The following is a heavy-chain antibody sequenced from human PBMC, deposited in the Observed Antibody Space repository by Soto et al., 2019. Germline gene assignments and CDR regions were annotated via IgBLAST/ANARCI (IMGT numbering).Heavy chain of an antibody. CDR2: IYYSGST. V-gene: IGHV4-59*08. Sequence: SETLSLTCTVSGGSISSYYWSWIRQPPGKGLEWIGYIYYSGSTNYNPSLKSRVTISIDTSKNQFSLKLSSVTAADTAVYYCARHPASGWNNWFDPWGQGTLVTVSS. CDR3: ARHPASGWNNWFDP. J-gene: IGHJ5*02. CDR1: GGSISSYY. D-gene: IGHD6-19*01.